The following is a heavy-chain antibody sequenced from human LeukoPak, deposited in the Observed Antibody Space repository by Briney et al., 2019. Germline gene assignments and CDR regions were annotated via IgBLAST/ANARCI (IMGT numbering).Heavy chain of an antibody. CDR2: IYTSGRT. CDR3: SRWAEYCSGGSCYPGGVY. D-gene: IGHD2-15*01. V-gene: IGHV4-4*09. CDR1: GGSISSYY. J-gene: IGHJ4*02. Sequence: PSEPLTLTCTVSGGSISSYYRIWIRHPPGKGLVWFAYIYTSGRTNYNPSLKSRITISVHTSKNQFSVKLSSVTAANTPVYHCSRWAEYCSGGSCYPGGVYWGQGNLVSVSS.